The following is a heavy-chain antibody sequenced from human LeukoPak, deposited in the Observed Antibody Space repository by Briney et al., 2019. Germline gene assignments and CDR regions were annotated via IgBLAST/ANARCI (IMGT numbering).Heavy chain of an antibody. Sequence: SETLSLTCTVSGGSISSSSYYWGWIRQPPGKGLEWIGSIYYSGSTYYNPSLKSRVTISVDASKNQFSLKLSSVTAADTAVYYCARDRSLGGYYMDVWGKGTTVTVSS. J-gene: IGHJ6*03. CDR2: IYYSGST. V-gene: IGHV4-39*07. CDR3: ARDRSLGGYYMDV. CDR1: GGSISSSSYY.